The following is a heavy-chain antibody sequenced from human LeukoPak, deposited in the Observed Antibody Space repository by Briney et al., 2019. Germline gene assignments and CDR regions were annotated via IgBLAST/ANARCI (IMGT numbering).Heavy chain of an antibody. J-gene: IGHJ5*02. CDR2: IIPIFGTA. CDR3: ATSSTVTHTRDP. D-gene: IGHD1-1*01. CDR1: GGTFSSYA. V-gene: IGHV1-69*01. Sequence: ASVKVSCKASGGTFSSYAISWVRQAPGQGLEWMGGIIPIFGTANYAQKFQGRVTITADESTSTAYMELSSLRSEDTAVYYCATSSTVTHTRDPWGQGTLVTVSS.